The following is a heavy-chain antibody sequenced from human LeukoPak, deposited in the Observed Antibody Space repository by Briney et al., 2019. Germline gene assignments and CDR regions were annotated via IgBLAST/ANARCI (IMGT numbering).Heavy chain of an antibody. D-gene: IGHD1-26*01. V-gene: IGHV3-73*01. CDR2: IDKKDNFYAT. CDR1: GFTFSGSA. CDR3: TRDSGTYNWLDP. Sequence: GGSLKLSCAASGFTFSGSAIHWVRQSSGKGLEWVGHIDKKDNFYATTSAASVTGRLTISRDDSKNTAYLQMNSLKTEDTALYYCTRDSGTYNWLDPWGQGTLVTVSS. J-gene: IGHJ5*02.